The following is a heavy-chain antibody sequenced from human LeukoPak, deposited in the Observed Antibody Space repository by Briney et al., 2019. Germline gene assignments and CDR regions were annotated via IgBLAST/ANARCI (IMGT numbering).Heavy chain of an antibody. CDR1: GYRFTNYW. Sequence: KSGESLKISCKSSGYRFTNYWIAWVRPMPGKGLEWMGIIYPADSKTRYSPSFQGLVTISADKSINTAYLQWSRLGTSDTAVYFCARGGQAVPGQRFDSWGQGTLLTVSS. V-gene: IGHV5-51*01. D-gene: IGHD6-19*01. CDR3: ARGGQAVPGQRFDS. CDR2: IYPADSKT. J-gene: IGHJ4*02.